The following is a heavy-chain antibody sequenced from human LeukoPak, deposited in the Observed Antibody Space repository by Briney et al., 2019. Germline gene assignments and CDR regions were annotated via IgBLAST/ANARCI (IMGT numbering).Heavy chain of an antibody. D-gene: IGHD3-9*01. CDR2: ISAYNGNT. J-gene: IGHJ4*02. Sequence: SVKVSCKASGYTFTSYGISWMRQARGQGLEWMGWISAYNGNTNYAQKLQGRVTMTTDASTSTAYMELRNLRSDETTMYYCAGVSRYFYAPRALAMPPLDYWGQGTLVTVSS. CDR1: GYTFTSYG. V-gene: IGHV1-18*01. CDR3: AGVSRYFYAPRALAMPPLDY.